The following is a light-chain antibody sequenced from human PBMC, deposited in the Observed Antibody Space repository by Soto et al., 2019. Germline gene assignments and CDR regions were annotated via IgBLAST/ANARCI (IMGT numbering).Light chain of an antibody. CDR2: DAS. CDR1: QNVRGN. V-gene: IGKV3-15*01. Sequence: EKVMTQSPAALCVSPEERATLSCRASQNVRGNLAWYQQKPGQPPMLLIYDASTRATGIPSRFSGSGSGTEFTLTISSLKSEDFAVYYCQQYDNWPRTFGQGTKVDIK. CDR3: QQYDNWPRT. J-gene: IGKJ1*01.